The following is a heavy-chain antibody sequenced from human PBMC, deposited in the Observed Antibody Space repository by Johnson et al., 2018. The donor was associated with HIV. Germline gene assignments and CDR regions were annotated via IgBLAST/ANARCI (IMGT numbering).Heavy chain of an antibody. V-gene: IGHV3-30-3*01. J-gene: IGHJ3*02. CDR3: ARPRVVITPHDAFDI. CDR1: GFTFSSYA. D-gene: IGHD3-22*01. Sequence: QVQLVESGGGVVQPGRSLRLSCAASGFTFSSYAMHWVRQAPGKGLEWVAVISYDGSNKYYADSVKGRFTISRDNSKNTRYLQMNSLRAEDTAVYYCARPRVVITPHDAFDIWGQGTMVTVSS. CDR2: ISYDGSNK.